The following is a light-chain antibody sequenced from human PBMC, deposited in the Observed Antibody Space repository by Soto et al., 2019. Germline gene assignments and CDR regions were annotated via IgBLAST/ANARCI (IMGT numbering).Light chain of an antibody. V-gene: IGKV3-15*01. J-gene: IGKJ5*01. CDR2: GAS. CDR1: QSVSSN. CDR3: QQYNNWPPVT. Sequence: EIVMTQSPATLSVSPGQRATLSCTASQSVSSNLAWYQQKPGQAPRLLIYGASTRATGIPARFSGSGSGTEFTLTISSLQSEDFAVYYCQQYNNWPPVTFGQGTRLEIK.